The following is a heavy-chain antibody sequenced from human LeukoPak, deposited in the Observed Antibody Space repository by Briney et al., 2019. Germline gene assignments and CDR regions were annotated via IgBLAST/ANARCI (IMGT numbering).Heavy chain of an antibody. CDR1: GFTFSSYW. D-gene: IGHD6-13*01. V-gene: IGHV3-74*01. J-gene: IGHJ4*02. Sequence: GGSLRLSCAASGFTFSSYWVHWVRQAPGKGLVWVSGISSDGSGTTYADSVKGRFTISRDNAKNTLYLQMNSLRTEDTAVYYCTRDRGYSSDCWGQGTLVTVSS. CDR2: ISSDGSGT. CDR3: TRDRGYSSDC.